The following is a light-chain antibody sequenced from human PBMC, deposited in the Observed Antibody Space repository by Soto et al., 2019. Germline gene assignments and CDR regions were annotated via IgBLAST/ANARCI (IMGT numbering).Light chain of an antibody. J-gene: IGKJ5*01. Sequence: DIQMTQSPSSLSSSVGERVTITCQASQDISNYLNWYQQKPGKAPKLLIYDASNLETGVPSRFSGSGSGTDFTFTISSLQPEDIATYYCQQYDNLPLIFGQGTRLEIK. CDR2: DAS. CDR1: QDISNY. CDR3: QQYDNLPLI. V-gene: IGKV1-33*01.